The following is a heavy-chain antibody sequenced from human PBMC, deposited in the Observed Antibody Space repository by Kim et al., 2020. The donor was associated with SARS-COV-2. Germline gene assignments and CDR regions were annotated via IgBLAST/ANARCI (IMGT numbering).Heavy chain of an antibody. CDR2: INPSGGST. CDR3: AREGRYCSGGSCYSAAFDI. V-gene: IGHV1-46*01. D-gene: IGHD2-15*01. J-gene: IGHJ3*02. Sequence: ASVKVSCKASGYTFTSYYMHWVRQAPGQGLEWMGIINPSGGSTSYAQKFQGRVTMTRDTSTSTVYMELSSLRSEDTAVYYCAREGRYCSGGSCYSAAFDIWGQGTMVTVSS. CDR1: GYTFTSYY.